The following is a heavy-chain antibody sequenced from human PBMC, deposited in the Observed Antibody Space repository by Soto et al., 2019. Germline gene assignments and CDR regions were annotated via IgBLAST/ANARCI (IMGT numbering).Heavy chain of an antibody. CDR1: GFTFSDYY. CDR2: ISSSSSYI. Sequence: PGGSLRLSCAASGFTFSDYYMSWIRQAPGKGLEWVSYISSSSSYIYYADSVKGRFTISRDNTKNSLYLQMNSLRAEDTAVYYCARDRGTHSGSYSFWFDPWGQGTLVTVSS. J-gene: IGHJ5*02. CDR3: ARDRGTHSGSYSFWFDP. D-gene: IGHD1-26*01. V-gene: IGHV3-11*06.